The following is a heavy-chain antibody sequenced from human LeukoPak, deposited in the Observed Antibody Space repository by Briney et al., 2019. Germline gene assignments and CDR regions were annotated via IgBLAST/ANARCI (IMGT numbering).Heavy chain of an antibody. CDR3: VRDSGSSYGYYFLH. CDR1: GFTFSSYS. Sequence: PGGSLRLSCAASGFTFSSYSMNWVRQAPGKGLEWVSSISSRSSYIYYADSVKGRFSISRDNANNSLYLQMNSLRAEDTAVYYCVRDSGSSYGYYFLHWGQGTLVTVSS. D-gene: IGHD1-26*01. V-gene: IGHV3-21*01. J-gene: IGHJ1*01. CDR2: ISSRSSYI.